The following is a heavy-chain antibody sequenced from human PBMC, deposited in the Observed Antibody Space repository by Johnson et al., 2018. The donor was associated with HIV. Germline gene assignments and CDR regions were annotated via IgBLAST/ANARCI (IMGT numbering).Heavy chain of an antibody. V-gene: IGHV3-72*01. CDR2: TRDKANSYST. CDR3: ARRAYTSGWYAAFDL. CDR1: GFTFSDHY. J-gene: IGHJ3*01. D-gene: IGHD6-19*01. Sequence: VLLLESGGGLVQPGGSLRLSCAASGFTFSDHYMDWVRQAPGKGLEWIARTRDKANSYSTEYAASVKGRFIISRDGLKDSLYLQMNSLKSEDTAVYFCARRAYTSGWYAAFDLWGQGTMVTVSS.